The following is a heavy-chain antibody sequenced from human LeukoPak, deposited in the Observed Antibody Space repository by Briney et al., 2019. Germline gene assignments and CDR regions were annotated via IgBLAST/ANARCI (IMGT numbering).Heavy chain of an antibody. CDR3: ARTASAMDPFDY. CDR1: GYTFTNYG. Sequence: ASVKVSCKASGYTFTNYGISWVRQAPGQGLEWMGWISAYNGNTNYAQKLQGRVTMTTDTSTSTAYMELRSLRSDDTAVYYCARTASAMDPFDYWGQGTLVTVSS. V-gene: IGHV1-18*01. J-gene: IGHJ4*02. CDR2: ISAYNGNT. D-gene: IGHD5-18*01.